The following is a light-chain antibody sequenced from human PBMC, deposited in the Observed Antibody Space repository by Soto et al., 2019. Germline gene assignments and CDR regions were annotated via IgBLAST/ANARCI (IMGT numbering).Light chain of an antibody. Sequence: DIQMTQSPPSLSASVGDRVTITCQASQDIGKYLNWYQQKPGKVPKLLISDASNLETGVSSRFSGSGSGRHFTFTISSLQPEDIATYYCQYYDILVFGLGPRTKVKIK. CDR3: QYYDILVFG. CDR1: QDIGKY. J-gene: IGKJ3*01. CDR2: DAS. V-gene: IGKV1-33*01.